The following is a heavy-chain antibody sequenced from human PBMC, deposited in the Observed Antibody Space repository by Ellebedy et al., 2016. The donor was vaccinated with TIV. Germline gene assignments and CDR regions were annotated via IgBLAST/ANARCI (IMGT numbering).Heavy chain of an antibody. Sequence: GESLKISCAASGFTFSSYAMHWVRQAPGKGLEWVAVISYDGSNKYYADSVKGRFTISRDNSKNTLYLQMNSLRAEDTAVYYCARERTPGLDRGGDCYDYWGQGTLVTVSS. D-gene: IGHD2-21*01. CDR3: ARERTPGLDRGGDCYDY. CDR2: ISYDGSNK. V-gene: IGHV3-30-3*01. CDR1: GFTFSSYA. J-gene: IGHJ4*02.